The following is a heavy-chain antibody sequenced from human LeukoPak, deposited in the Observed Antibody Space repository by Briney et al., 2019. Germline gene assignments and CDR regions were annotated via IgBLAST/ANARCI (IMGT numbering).Heavy chain of an antibody. D-gene: IGHD5-24*01. J-gene: IGHJ4*02. CDR3: ARERDGRFFDY. Sequence: GSLRLSCAVSGLRFGSFWMSWVRQAPGKGLQWGANINQDGSEKYFVDSVRGRFTISRDNSKNSLHLQMNTLRAEDTAVYYCARERDGRFFDYWGQGTLVTVSS. CDR1: GLRFGSFW. CDR2: INQDGSEK. V-gene: IGHV3-7*01.